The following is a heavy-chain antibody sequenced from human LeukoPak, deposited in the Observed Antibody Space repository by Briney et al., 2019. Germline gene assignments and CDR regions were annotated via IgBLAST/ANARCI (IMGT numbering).Heavy chain of an antibody. Sequence: ASVKVSCKASGYTFTGYYMHWVRQAPGQGLEWMGRINPNGGGTNYAQKFQGRVTMTRDTSISTAYMELSRLRSDDTAVYYCARWGANYYDSSGYDGIDYWGQGTLVTVSS. J-gene: IGHJ4*02. D-gene: IGHD3-22*01. CDR1: GYTFTGYY. CDR3: ARWGANYYDSSGYDGIDY. CDR2: INPNGGGT. V-gene: IGHV1-2*06.